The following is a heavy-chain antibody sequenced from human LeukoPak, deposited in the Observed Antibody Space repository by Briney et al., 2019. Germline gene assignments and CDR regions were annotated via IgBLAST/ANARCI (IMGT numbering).Heavy chain of an antibody. CDR2: IIPIFGTA. CDR1: GGTFSSYA. V-gene: IGHV1-69*13. J-gene: IGHJ3*02. Sequence: SVKVSCKASGGTFSSYAISWVRQAPGQGLEWMGGIIPIFGTANYAQKFQGRVTITADESTSTAYMELSSLRSEDTAVYYCARYWDSLDAFDIWGQGTMVTVSS. CDR3: ARYWDSLDAFDI. D-gene: IGHD2-8*02.